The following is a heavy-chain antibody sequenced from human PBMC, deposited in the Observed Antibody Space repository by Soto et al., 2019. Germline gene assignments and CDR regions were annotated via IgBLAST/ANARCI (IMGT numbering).Heavy chain of an antibody. CDR1: GYSISSGYC. Sequence: KTSETLSLTCAVSGYSISSGYCWGWIRQPPGKGLEWIGNIYHSGSTYYNPSLKSRVTISVDTSKNHFSLKLTSLTAADTAVYYCARHDYYDNSGYSTGYFDYWGQGTPVTVSS. CDR3: ARHDYYDNSGYSTGYFDY. CDR2: IYHSGST. D-gene: IGHD3-22*01. J-gene: IGHJ4*02. V-gene: IGHV4-38-2*01.